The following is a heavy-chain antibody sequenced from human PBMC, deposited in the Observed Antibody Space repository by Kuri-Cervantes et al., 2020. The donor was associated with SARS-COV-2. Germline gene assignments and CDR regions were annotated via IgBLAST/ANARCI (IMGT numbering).Heavy chain of an antibody. CDR3: AREGLGYGGTDAFDI. CDR2: IRYDGSNK. D-gene: IGHD4-23*01. J-gene: IGHJ3*02. V-gene: IGHV3-30*02. Sequence: GESLKISCAASGFTFSDYYMTWIRQAPGKGLEWVAFIRYDGSNKYYADSVKGRFTISRDNSKNTLYLQMNSLRAEDTAVYYCAREGLGYGGTDAFDIWGQGTMVTVSS. CDR1: GFTFSDYY.